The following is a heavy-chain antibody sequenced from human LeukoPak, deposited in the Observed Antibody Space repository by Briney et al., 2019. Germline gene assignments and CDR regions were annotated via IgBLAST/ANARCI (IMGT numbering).Heavy chain of an antibody. D-gene: IGHD3-10*01. Sequence: ASVKVSCKASGYTFTSYGISWVRQAPGRGLEWMGWISAYNGNTNYAQKLQGRVTMTTDTSTSTAYMELRSLRSDDTAVYYCARGGLWFGEAPYNWFDPWGQGTLVTVSS. J-gene: IGHJ5*02. CDR3: ARGGLWFGEAPYNWFDP. CDR2: ISAYNGNT. V-gene: IGHV1-18*01. CDR1: GYTFTSYG.